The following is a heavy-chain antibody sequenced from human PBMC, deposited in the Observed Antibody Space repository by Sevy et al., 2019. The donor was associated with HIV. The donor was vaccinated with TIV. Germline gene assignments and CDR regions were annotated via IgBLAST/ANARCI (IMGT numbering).Heavy chain of an antibody. D-gene: IGHD6-19*01. CDR3: AREDIRVAGIGYYFHS. V-gene: IGHV3-33*01. CDR1: GFSISGYG. J-gene: IGHJ4*02. Sequence: GGSLRLSCAASGFSISGYGMHWVRQAPGKGLEWEAVIWYDGTNKEYADSVKGRFTISRDNSKNTLYLQMNSLRAEDTAVYYCAREDIRVAGIGYYFHSWGQGTLVTVSP. CDR2: IWYDGTNK.